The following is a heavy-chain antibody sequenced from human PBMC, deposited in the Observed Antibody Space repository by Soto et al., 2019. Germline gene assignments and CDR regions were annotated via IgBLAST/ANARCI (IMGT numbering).Heavy chain of an antibody. CDR1: DGSVSSSSYY. CDR2: IYYSGYT. V-gene: IGHV4-61*01. D-gene: IGHD6-19*01. CDR3: ATTIAVAADY. J-gene: IGHJ4*02. Sequence: SETLSLTCTVSDGSVSSSSYYWSWIRQPPGKGLEWIGYIYYSGYTIYNPSLKSRVTISVDPSKNQFSLKLTSVTAADTAVYYCATTIAVAADYWGQGTLVTVS.